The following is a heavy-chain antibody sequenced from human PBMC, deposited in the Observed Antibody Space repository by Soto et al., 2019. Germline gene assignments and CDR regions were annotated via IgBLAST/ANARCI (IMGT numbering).Heavy chain of an antibody. D-gene: IGHD1-26*01. V-gene: IGHV1-2*02. CDR3: ARDLAKGGGSAGFDY. Sequence: GASVKVSCKASGYTFTDYYIHWVRQAPGQGLEWMGWISPRSGSANYPQRFQGRVTMTRDTSLTTVYMTLTRLTSDDTAVYYCARDLAKGGGSAGFDYWGQGTLVTVSS. CDR2: ISPRSGSA. CDR1: GYTFTDYY. J-gene: IGHJ4*02.